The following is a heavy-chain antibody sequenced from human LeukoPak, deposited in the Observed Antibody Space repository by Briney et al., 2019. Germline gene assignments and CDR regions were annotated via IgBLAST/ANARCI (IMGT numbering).Heavy chain of an antibody. D-gene: IGHD3-10*01. CDR2: IRYDGSNK. V-gene: IGHV3-30*02. J-gene: IGHJ3*01. Sequence: GGSLRLSCAASGFTFSSYGMHWVRQAPGKGLEWVAFIRYDGSNKYYADSVKGRFTISRDNSKNTLYLQMNSLRAEDTAVYYCAKGLLWFGELARGGAPRPLWGQGTMVTVSS. CDR3: AKGLLWFGELARGGAPRPL. CDR1: GFTFSSYG.